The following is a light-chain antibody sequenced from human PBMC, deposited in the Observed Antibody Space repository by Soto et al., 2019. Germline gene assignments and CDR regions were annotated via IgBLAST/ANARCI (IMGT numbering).Light chain of an antibody. J-gene: IGKJ5*01. Sequence: EIVLTQSPATLSLSPGERATLSCRASQSVSRYLAWYQQKPGQAPRLLIYDASNRATGIPARFSGSGSRTDFTLTISSLEPEDFAVYYCQQRSNWPQITFGQGTRLEIK. V-gene: IGKV3-11*01. CDR3: QQRSNWPQIT. CDR1: QSVSRY. CDR2: DAS.